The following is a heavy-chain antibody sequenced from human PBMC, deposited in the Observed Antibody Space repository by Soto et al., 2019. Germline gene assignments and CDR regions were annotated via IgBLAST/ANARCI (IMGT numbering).Heavy chain of an antibody. V-gene: IGHV3-9*01. Sequence: GGSLRLSCAASGFTFDDYAMHWVRQAPGKGLEWVSGISWNSGSIGYADSVKGRFTISRDNAKNSLYLQMNSLRAEDTALYYCAKDSLRAVAGLYYYYGMDVWGQGTPVAVSS. D-gene: IGHD6-19*01. CDR2: ISWNSGSI. CDR1: GFTFDDYA. CDR3: AKDSLRAVAGLYYYYGMDV. J-gene: IGHJ6*02.